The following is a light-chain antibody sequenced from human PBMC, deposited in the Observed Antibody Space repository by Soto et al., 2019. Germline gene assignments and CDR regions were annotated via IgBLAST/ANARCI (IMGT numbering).Light chain of an antibody. CDR1: SSDVGGYNY. CDR2: DVN. J-gene: IGLJ2*01. Sequence: ALTQPPSASGSPGQSVAISCSGTSSDVGGYNYVSWYQQHPGKAPKLMIYDVNKRPSGVPDRFFGSKSGNTASLTVSGLQAEDEADYYCVSYAGSNRPAFGGGTKLTVL. V-gene: IGLV2-8*01. CDR3: VSYAGSNRPA.